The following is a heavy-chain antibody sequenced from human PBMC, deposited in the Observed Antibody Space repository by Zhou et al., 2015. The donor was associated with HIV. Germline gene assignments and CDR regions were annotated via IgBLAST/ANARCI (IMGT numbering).Heavy chain of an antibody. CDR3: ARGKLLWFGGSGHYVMDV. CDR2: ITPTFGGA. V-gene: IGHV1-69*01. Sequence: QVLLVQSGAEVKKPGSSVKVSCKASGGTFSGSDLSWVRQAPGQGLEWMGGITPTFGGADYAQKLHGRVTITADESTRTAYMELSSLRSDDTAVYYCARGKLLWFGGSGHYVMDVWGQGTTVTVSS. CDR1: GGTFSGSD. D-gene: IGHD3-10*01. J-gene: IGHJ6*01.